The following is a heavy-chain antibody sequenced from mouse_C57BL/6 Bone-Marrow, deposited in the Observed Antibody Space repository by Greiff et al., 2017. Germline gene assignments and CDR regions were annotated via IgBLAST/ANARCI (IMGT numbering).Heavy chain of an antibody. CDR1: GYTFTDYN. V-gene: IGHV1-18*01. CDR2: INPNNGGT. J-gene: IGHJ4*01. Sequence: EVKLMESGPELVKPGASVKIPCKASGYTFTDYNMDWVKQSHGKSLEWIGDINPNNGGTIYNQKFKGKATLTVDKSSSTAYMELRSLTSEDTAVYYCARWGERAFYAMDYWGQGTSVTVSS. D-gene: IGHD3-3*01. CDR3: ARWGERAFYAMDY.